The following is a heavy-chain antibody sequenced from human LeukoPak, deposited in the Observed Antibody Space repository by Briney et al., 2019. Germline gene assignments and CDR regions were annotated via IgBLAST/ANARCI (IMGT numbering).Heavy chain of an antibody. Sequence: GGSLRLSCAASGFTFSNYEMNWVRQAPGKGLEWISFISSPLSGSETTIHYADSVKGRFTISRDNAKNSLDLQMNSLRAEDTAVYYCARGGYCSGGSCYTDYFDHWGQGILVTVSS. D-gene: IGHD2-15*01. CDR3: ARGGYCSGGSCYTDYFDH. CDR2: ISSPLSGSETTI. V-gene: IGHV3-48*03. CDR1: GFTFSNYE. J-gene: IGHJ4*02.